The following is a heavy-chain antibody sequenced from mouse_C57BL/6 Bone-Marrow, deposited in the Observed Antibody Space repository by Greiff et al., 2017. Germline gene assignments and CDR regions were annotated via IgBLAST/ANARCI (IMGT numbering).Heavy chain of an antibody. CDR2: ISSGSSTI. V-gene: IGHV5-17*01. CDR3: ARRINL. D-gene: IGHD2-4*01. CDR1: GFTFSDYG. J-gene: IGHJ3*01. Sequence: EVKLMESGGGLVKPGGSLKLSCAASGFTFSDYGMHWVRQAPEKGLEWVAYISSGSSTIYYADTGKGRFTISRDNAKNNLVLQMTSLRSEDTAMYYCARRINLWGQGTLVTVSA.